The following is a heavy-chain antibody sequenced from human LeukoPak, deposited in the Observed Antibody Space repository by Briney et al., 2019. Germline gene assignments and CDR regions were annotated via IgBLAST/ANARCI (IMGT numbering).Heavy chain of an antibody. J-gene: IGHJ6*02. CDR1: GFTFSSYG. CDR2: ISYDGSNK. D-gene: IGHD3-10*01. V-gene: IGHV3-30*18. Sequence: GGSLRLSCAASGFTFSSYGMHWVRQAPGKGLERVAVISYDGSNKYYADSVKGRFTISRDNSKNTLYLQMNSLRAEDTAVYYCAKDRGTMVRGVSYYYYYGMDVWGQGTTVTVSS. CDR3: AKDRGTMVRGVSYYYYYGMDV.